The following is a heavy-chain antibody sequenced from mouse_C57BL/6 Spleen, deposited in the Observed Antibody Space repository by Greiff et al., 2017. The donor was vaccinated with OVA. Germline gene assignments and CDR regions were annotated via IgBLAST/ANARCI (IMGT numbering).Heavy chain of an antibody. V-gene: IGHV1-80*01. J-gene: IGHJ1*03. CDR1: GYAFSSYW. CDR3: ARRDYYGSHWYFDV. Sequence: QVQLKQSGAELVKPGASVKISCKASGYAFSSYWMNWVKQRPGKGLEWIRQIYPGDGDTNYNGKFKGKATLTADKSSSTAYMQLSSLTSEDSAVYFCARRDYYGSHWYFDVWGTGTTVTVSS. CDR2: IYPGDGDT. D-gene: IGHD1-1*01.